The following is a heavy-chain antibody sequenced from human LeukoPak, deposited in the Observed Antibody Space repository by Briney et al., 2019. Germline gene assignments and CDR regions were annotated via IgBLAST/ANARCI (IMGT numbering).Heavy chain of an antibody. Sequence: SETLSLTCAVCGGSFSGYYWSWIRQPPGKGLEWIGEINHSGSTNYNPSLKSRVTISVDTSKNQFSLKLSSVTAADTAVYYCARGGDYRWNYYYYMDVWGKGTTVTVSS. CDR1: GGSFSGYY. J-gene: IGHJ6*03. CDR2: INHSGST. V-gene: IGHV4-34*01. CDR3: ARGGDYRWNYYYYMDV. D-gene: IGHD4-17*01.